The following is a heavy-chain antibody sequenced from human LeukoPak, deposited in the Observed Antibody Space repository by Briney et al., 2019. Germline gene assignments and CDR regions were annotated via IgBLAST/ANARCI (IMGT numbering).Heavy chain of an antibody. V-gene: IGHV4-59*08. Sequence: SETLSLTCSVSGGSISSYYWSWIRQPPGKGLEWIGYIYYSGSTNYNPSLKSRVTMSVDTPKNQFSLKLTSVTAGDTAVYYCARLRPVAGYDAFDIWGHGTMVTVSS. CDR2: IYYSGST. CDR3: ARLRPVAGYDAFDI. CDR1: GGSISSYY. J-gene: IGHJ3*02. D-gene: IGHD6-19*01.